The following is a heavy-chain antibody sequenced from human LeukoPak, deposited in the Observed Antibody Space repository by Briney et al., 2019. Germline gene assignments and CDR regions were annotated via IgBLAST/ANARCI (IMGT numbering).Heavy chain of an antibody. Sequence: SVKVSCKASGYTFTGYYMHWVRQAPGQGLEWMGGIIPIFGTANYAQKFQGRVTITADESTSTAYMELSSLRSEDTAVYYCARAAQITIFGVDNYYFDYWGQGTLVTVSS. D-gene: IGHD3-3*01. J-gene: IGHJ4*02. CDR2: IIPIFGTA. V-gene: IGHV1-69*13. CDR1: GYTFTGYY. CDR3: ARAAQITIFGVDNYYFDY.